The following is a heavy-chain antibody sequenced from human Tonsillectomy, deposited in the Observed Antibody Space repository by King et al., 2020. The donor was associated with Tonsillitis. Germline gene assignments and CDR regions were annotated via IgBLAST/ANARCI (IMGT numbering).Heavy chain of an antibody. V-gene: IGHV3-33*08. CDR1: RFTFSSYG. J-gene: IGHJ4*02. CDR2: IWYDGSNK. Sequence: VQLVESGGGVVQPGRSLRLSCAASRFTFSSYGMHWVRQAPGKGLEWVSVIWYDGSNKYDADSVKGRFTISRDNSKNTLYLQMNSLRAEDTAVYYCARAGIAVAEPPDYWGQGTLVTVSS. CDR3: ARAGIAVAEPPDY. D-gene: IGHD6-19*01.